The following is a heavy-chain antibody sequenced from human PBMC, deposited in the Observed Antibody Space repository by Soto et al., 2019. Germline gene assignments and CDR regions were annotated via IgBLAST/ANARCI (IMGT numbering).Heavy chain of an antibody. CDR1: GYTFTGYY. J-gene: IGHJ4*02. CDR2: INPNSGGT. D-gene: IGHD6-19*01. CDR3: ARDLESSGWYFSFDY. V-gene: IGHV1-2*04. Sequence: ASVKVSCKASGYTFTGYYMHWVRQAPGQGLEWMGWINPNSGGTNYAQKFQGWVTMTRDTSISTAYMELSRLRSDDTAVYYCARDLESSGWYFSFDYWGQGTLVTV.